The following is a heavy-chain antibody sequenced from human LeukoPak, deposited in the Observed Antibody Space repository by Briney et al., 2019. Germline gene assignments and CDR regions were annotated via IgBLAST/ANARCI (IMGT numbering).Heavy chain of an antibody. CDR2: ISAYNGNT. CDR1: GYTFTGYY. CDR3: ARDYYGSGSYYFHDAFDI. Sequence: GASVKVSCKASGYTFTGYYMHWVRQAPGQGLEWMGWISAYNGNTNYAQKLQGRVTMTTDTSTSTAYMELRSLRSDDTAVYYCARDYYGSGSYYFHDAFDIWGQGTMVTVSS. J-gene: IGHJ3*02. V-gene: IGHV1-18*04. D-gene: IGHD3-10*01.